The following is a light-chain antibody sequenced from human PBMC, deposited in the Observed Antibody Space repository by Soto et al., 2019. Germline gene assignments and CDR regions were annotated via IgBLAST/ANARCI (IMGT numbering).Light chain of an antibody. CDR3: AAWDDSLNGYV. V-gene: IGLV1-44*01. J-gene: IGLJ1*01. Sequence: QSLLTQPPSASGTPGQRVPISCSGSSSNIGSNTVNWYQQPPGTAPKLLIYSNNQRPSGVPDRFSGSKSGTSASLAISGLQSEDEADYYCAAWDDSLNGYVFGTGTKVTVL. CDR1: SSNIGSNT. CDR2: SNN.